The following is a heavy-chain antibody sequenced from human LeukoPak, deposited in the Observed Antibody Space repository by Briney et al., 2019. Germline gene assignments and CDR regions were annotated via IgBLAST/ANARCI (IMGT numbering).Heavy chain of an antibody. CDR1: GGSVSGDSLY. D-gene: IGHD3-10*01. CDR2: VSYSACT. V-gene: IGHV4-61*01. Sequence: KPSETLSLTCTVSGGSVSGDSLYWSWIRQSPGKGLEWIGYVSYSACTHYNPSLESRVTISIDTSKNQFSLYLSSVTTADTAVYYCACWVRGRNPRLDCWGQGTLVTVSS. CDR3: ACWVRGRNPRLDC. J-gene: IGHJ4*02.